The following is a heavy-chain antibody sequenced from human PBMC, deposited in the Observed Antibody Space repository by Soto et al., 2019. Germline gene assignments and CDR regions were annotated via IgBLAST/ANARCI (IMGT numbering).Heavy chain of an antibody. CDR2: MYYGGDT. CDR1: GGSVSSTNYG. Sequence: QLQLQESGPGLVKASETLSLTCAVSGGSVSSTNYGWAWIRQPPGKGLEWIGSMYYGGDTYYNPSLKSRVNMSINTSKNQFSLKLSSVTAADTAVHYCASTIFPANNWFETWGQGTLVTVSS. V-gene: IGHV4-39*01. D-gene: IGHD3-9*01. J-gene: IGHJ5*02. CDR3: ASTIFPANNWFET.